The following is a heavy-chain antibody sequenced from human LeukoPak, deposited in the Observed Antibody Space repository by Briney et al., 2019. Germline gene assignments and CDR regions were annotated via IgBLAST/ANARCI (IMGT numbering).Heavy chain of an antibody. V-gene: IGHV4-30-4*08. CDR3: ARGVPAATLDY. CDR1: GGSISSGDHY. CDR2: IYYSGST. J-gene: IGHJ4*02. D-gene: IGHD2-15*01. Sequence: PSETLSLTCTVSGGSISSGDHYGSWIRQPPGKGLEYIGYIYYSGSTYYNPSLKSRVTISVDTSKNQFSLKLSSVTAADTAVYYCARGVPAATLDYWGQGTLVTVSS.